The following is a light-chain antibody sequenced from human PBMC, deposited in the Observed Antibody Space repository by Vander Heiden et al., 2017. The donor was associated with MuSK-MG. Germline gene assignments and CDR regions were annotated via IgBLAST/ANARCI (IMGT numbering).Light chain of an antibody. Sequence: DIHMTQSPSSLSASVGDRVTITCRASQSINSNLIWYQQKPGKAPKVLIYAASSLQSGVPSRFSGSGSGTDFTLTISSLQPEDFATYYCQQSFSTPLTFGGGTKVEIK. CDR2: AAS. CDR1: QSINSN. J-gene: IGKJ4*01. CDR3: QQSFSTPLT. V-gene: IGKV1-39*01.